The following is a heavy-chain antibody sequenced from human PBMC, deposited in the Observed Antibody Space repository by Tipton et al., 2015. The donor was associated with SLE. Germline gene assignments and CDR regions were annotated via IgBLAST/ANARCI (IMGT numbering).Heavy chain of an antibody. D-gene: IGHD3-16*01. V-gene: IGHV4-34*01. J-gene: IGHJ6*03. CDR2: INHSGST. CDR3: ARGRPRATQAWGGYYYYMDV. CDR1: GGSFSGYY. Sequence: CAVYGGSFSGYYWSWIRQHSGKGLEWIGEINHSGSTNYNPSLKSRITISVDTSKNQFSPRLSSVTAADTAVYYCARGRPRATQAWGGYYYYMDVWGKGTTVTVSS.